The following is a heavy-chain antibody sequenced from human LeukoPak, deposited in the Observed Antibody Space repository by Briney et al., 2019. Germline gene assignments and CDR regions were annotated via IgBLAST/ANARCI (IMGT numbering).Heavy chain of an antibody. D-gene: IGHD5-24*01. CDR1: GFTFTNHA. V-gene: IGHV3-23*01. CDR3: ARTPSRDGYSHIDF. Sequence: PGGSLGLSCAASGFTFTNHAMAWVRLAPGKGLEWVSTLSDSGASTYYADSVKGRFTISRDNSRNTMYLQMDSLRDDDTGVYFCARTPSRDGYSHIDFWGQGALVTVSS. CDR2: LSDSGAST. J-gene: IGHJ4*02.